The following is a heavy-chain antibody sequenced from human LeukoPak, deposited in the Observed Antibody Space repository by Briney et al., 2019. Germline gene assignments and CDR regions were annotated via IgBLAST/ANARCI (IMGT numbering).Heavy chain of an antibody. Sequence: GGSLRLSCAASGFTFSSYAMHWVRQAPGKGLEYVSAISSNGGSTYYANSVKGRFTISRDNSKNTLYLQMGSLRAEDTAVYYCATHPKRGYSYGYWGYFDYWGQGTLVTVSS. CDR2: ISSNGGST. D-gene: IGHD5-18*01. CDR3: ATHPKRGYSYGYWGYFDY. CDR1: GFTFSSYA. V-gene: IGHV3-64*01. J-gene: IGHJ4*02.